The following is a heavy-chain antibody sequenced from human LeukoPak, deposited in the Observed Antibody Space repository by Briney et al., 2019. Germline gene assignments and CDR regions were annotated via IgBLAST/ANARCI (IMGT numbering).Heavy chain of an antibody. Sequence: PSETLSLTCTVSGASISSSSYYWGWIRQPPGKGLEWIGSIYYSGSTYYNPSLKSRVTISVDTSKNQFSLKLSSVTAADTAVYYCARPSSGWSGFDYWGQGTLVTVSS. CDR1: GASISSSSYY. CDR3: ARPSSGWSGFDY. D-gene: IGHD6-19*01. V-gene: IGHV4-39*01. J-gene: IGHJ4*02. CDR2: IYYSGST.